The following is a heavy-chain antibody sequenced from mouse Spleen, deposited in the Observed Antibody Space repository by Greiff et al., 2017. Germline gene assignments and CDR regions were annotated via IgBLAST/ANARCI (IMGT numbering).Heavy chain of an antibody. J-gene: IGHJ4*01. D-gene: IGHD2-14*01. CDR2: IWRGGST. V-gene: IGHV2-5*01. CDR3: AKIDYRLYYYAMDY. CDR1: GFSLTSYG. Sequence: QVHVKQSGPGLVQPSQSLSITCTVSGFSLTSYGVHWVRQSPGKGLEWLGVIWRGGSTDYNAAFMSRLSITKDNSKSQVFFKMNSLQADDTAIYYCAKIDYRLYYYAMDYWGQGTSVTVSS.